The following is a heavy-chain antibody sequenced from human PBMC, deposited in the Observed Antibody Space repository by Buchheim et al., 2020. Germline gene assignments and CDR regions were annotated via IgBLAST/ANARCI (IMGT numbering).Heavy chain of an antibody. Sequence: EVQLLESGGGLVQPGGSLRLSCAASRFTFSTYAMGWVRQAPGKGLEWVSTISESGGSTYYADSVKGRFTVSRDNSKNTLYLQMDSLRAEDTAIYYCAKEDGYSSFDYWGPGTL. D-gene: IGHD1-1*01. V-gene: IGHV3-23*01. CDR1: RFTFSTYA. CDR3: AKEDGYSSFDY. CDR2: ISESGGST. J-gene: IGHJ4*02.